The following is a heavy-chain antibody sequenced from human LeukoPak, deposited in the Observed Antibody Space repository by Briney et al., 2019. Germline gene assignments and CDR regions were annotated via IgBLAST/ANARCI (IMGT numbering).Heavy chain of an antibody. CDR2: IYYSGST. CDR3: ARALAARAQYYYYYMDV. Sequence: PSETLSLTCTVSGGSISSRTYYWAWIRQPPGQGLEWIGNIYYSGSTYYNPSLKSRLTMSVDTSKNQFSLKLSSVTAADTAVYYCARALAARAQYYYYYMDVWGKGTTVTVSS. J-gene: IGHJ6*03. V-gene: IGHV4-39*07. CDR1: GGSISSRTYY. D-gene: IGHD6-6*01.